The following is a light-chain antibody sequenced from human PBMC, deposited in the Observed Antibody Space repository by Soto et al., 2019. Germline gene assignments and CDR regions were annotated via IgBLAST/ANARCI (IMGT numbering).Light chain of an antibody. V-gene: IGLV2-14*01. CDR3: SSQRSRYSVV. Sequence: QSALTQPASVSGSPGQTITISCTATSSDFGGYGYVSWYQHHPGKAPNLMIYEVDNRPSGVSNRFSGSKSGKTASLTISGLQAEDEADYYCSSQRSRYSVVFGGATKLTVL. CDR1: SSDFGGYGY. CDR2: EVD. J-gene: IGLJ2*01.